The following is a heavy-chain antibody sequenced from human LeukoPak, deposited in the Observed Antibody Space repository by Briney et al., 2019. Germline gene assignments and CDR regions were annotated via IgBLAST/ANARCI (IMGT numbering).Heavy chain of an antibody. J-gene: IGHJ4*02. CDR1: GGTFSSYA. CDR2: ISAYNGNT. D-gene: IGHD3-22*01. Sequence: ASVKVSCKASGGTFSSYAISWVRQAPGQGLEWMGWISAYNGNTNYAQKLQGRVTMTTDTSTSTAYMELRSLRSDDTAVYYCARAYDSSGYYYSGYWGQGTLVTVSS. CDR3: ARAYDSSGYYYSGY. V-gene: IGHV1-18*04.